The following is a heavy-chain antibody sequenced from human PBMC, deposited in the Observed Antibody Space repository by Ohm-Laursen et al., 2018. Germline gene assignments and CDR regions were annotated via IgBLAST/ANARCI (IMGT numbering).Heavy chain of an antibody. V-gene: IGHV3-74*01. CDR1: GFTFSTSW. CDR2: INSDGSST. J-gene: IGHJ4*02. Sequence: SLRLSCAASGFTFSTSWMHWVRQAPGKGLVWVSRINSDGSSTIYADSVKGRFSISRDNAKNTLYLQMHSLRAEDTAVYYCTRFEATSRYWGQGTLVTVSS. CDR3: TRFEATSRY. D-gene: IGHD1-26*01.